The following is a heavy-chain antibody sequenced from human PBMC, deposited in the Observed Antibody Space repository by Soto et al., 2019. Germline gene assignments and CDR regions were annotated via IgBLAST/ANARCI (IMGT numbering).Heavy chain of an antibody. J-gene: IGHJ3*02. D-gene: IGHD3-22*01. CDR2: ISSSSSYI. Sequence: LRLSCAASGFTFSSYSMNWVRQAPGKGLEWVSSISSSSSYIYYADSVKGRFTISRDNAKNTLYLQMNSLRAEDTAVYYCAREDSSGLFDIWGQGTMVTVSS. CDR1: GFTFSSYS. CDR3: AREDSSGLFDI. V-gene: IGHV3-21*04.